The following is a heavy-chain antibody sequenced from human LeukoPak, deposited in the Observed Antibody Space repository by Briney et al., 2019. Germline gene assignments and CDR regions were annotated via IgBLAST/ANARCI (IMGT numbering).Heavy chain of an antibody. V-gene: IGHV3-48*01. J-gene: IGHJ4*02. Sequence: GGSLSLYFAATGFTFSNSGMNWLRPAPGMCMEWVSYISSSSTTIYYPDSLKGRFTISRDNAKNSLYLQMDSLRAEDTAVYYCARALNRAFDYWGQGTLVTVSS. CDR2: ISSSSTTI. CDR3: ARALNRAFDY. CDR1: GFTFSNSG.